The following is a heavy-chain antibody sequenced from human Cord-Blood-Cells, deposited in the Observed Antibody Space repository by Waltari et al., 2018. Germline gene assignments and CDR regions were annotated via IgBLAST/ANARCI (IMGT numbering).Heavy chain of an antibody. J-gene: IGHJ5*02. CDR2: IIPILGIA. CDR1: GGTFSSYA. CDR3: ARNSSNWFDP. V-gene: IGHV1-69*09. Sequence: QVQLVQSGAEVKKPGSSVKVSCKASGGTFSSYAISWVRQAPGQGLEWMGRIIPILGIANYAQKFQGRVMITADKSTSTAYMELSSLRSEDTAVYYCARNSSNWFDPWGQGTLVTVSS.